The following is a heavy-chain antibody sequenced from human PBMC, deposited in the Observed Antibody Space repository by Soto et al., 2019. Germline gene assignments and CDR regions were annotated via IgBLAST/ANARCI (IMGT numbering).Heavy chain of an antibody. CDR3: TTDSTQTFCDGGPCYSVQTKVHES. V-gene: IGHV3-15*01. J-gene: IGHJ5*02. D-gene: IGHD2-15*01. CDR2: IKSRVAGGTT. Sequence: EVQLVESGGGLVKPGESLRLSCAASGFSFTNAWMSWVRQAPGKGLEWGGRIKSRVAGGTTDYSVLVKGRFTISRDDSQDMLFLHLNSLKIEDTAVYYCTTDSTQTFCDGGPCYSVQTKVHESWGQGTLVTVSS. CDR1: GFSFTNAW.